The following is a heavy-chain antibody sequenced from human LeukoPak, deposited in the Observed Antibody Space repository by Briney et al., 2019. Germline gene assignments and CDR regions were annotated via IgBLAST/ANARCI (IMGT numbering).Heavy chain of an antibody. CDR3: ARDSEWFPGAFDI. J-gene: IGHJ3*02. D-gene: IGHD3-3*01. V-gene: IGHV4-30-2*01. CDR2: IYHSGST. Sequence: SSQTLSLTCAVSGGSISGGGYSWSWIRQPPGKGLEWIGYIYHSGSTYYNPSLKSRVTISVDRSKNQFSLKLSSVTAADTAVYYCARDSEWFPGAFDIWGQGTMVTVSS. CDR1: GGSISGGGYS.